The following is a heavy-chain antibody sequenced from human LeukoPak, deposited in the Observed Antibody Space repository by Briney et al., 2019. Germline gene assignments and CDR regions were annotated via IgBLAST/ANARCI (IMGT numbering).Heavy chain of an antibody. CDR3: ATLHRPYYDFWSGYYYMDV. Sequence: SETLSLTCIVSGYSINSGYHWGWIRQPPGKGLEWIGSIYHSGSTYYNPSLKSRVTISVDTSKNQFSLKLSSVTAADTAVYYCATLHRPYYDFWSGYYYMDVWGKGTTVTVSS. J-gene: IGHJ6*03. CDR1: GYSINSGYH. D-gene: IGHD3-3*01. V-gene: IGHV4-38-2*02. CDR2: IYHSGST.